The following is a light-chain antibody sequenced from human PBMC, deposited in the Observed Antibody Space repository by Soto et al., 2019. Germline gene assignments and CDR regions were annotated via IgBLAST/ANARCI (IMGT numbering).Light chain of an antibody. CDR1: QSVSSSY. CDR2: GSS. J-gene: IGKJ4*01. Sequence: IVLWQSPRTLSLSPGERATLSCRASQSVSSSYLAWYQQKPGQSPRLLIYGSSSRVTGIPVRFSGSGSGTDFTLTISRLDPEDFAVYYCQQYGSSPLTFGGGTKVDI. CDR3: QQYGSSPLT. V-gene: IGKV3-20*01.